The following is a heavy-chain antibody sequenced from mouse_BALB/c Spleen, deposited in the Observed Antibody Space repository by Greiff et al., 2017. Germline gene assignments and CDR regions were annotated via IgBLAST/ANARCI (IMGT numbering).Heavy chain of an antibody. CDR1: GYSFTGYT. CDR3: ASGSSMITRNWFAY. CDR2: INPYNGGT. D-gene: IGHD2-4*01. V-gene: IGHV1-18*01. J-gene: IGHJ3*01. Sequence: EVQLQQSGPELVKPGASMKISCKASGYSFTGYTMNWVKQSHGKNLEWIGLINPYNGGTSYNQKFKGKATLTVDKSSSTAYMELLSLTSEDSAVYYCASGSSMITRNWFAYWGQGTLVTVSA.